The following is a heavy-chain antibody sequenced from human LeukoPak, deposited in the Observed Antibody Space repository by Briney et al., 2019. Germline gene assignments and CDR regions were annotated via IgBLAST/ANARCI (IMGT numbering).Heavy chain of an antibody. J-gene: IGHJ3*02. CDR2: IYYSGST. Sequence: SETLSLTCTASGGSISSYNWSWIRQPPGKGLEWIGYIYYSGSTNYNPSLKSRVTISVDTSKNQFSLKLSSVTAADTAVYYCARRGWGYYDSSGYYSTGAAFDIWGQGTMVTVSS. D-gene: IGHD3-22*01. V-gene: IGHV4-59*08. CDR3: ARRGWGYYDSSGYYSTGAAFDI. CDR1: GGSISSYN.